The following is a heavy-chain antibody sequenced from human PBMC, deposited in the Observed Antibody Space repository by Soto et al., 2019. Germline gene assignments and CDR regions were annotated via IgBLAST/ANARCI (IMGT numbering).Heavy chain of an antibody. CDR1: GGAFSGYY. CDR3: ARGDILTGYYYYYYGMDV. Sequence: SETLSLTCAVYGGAFSGYYWSWIRQPPGKGLEWIGEINHSGSTNYNPSLKSRVTISVNTSKNQFSLKLSSVPAADTAVYYCARGDILTGYYYYYYGMDVWGQGTTVTVSS. D-gene: IGHD3-9*01. V-gene: IGHV4-34*01. J-gene: IGHJ6*02. CDR2: INHSGST.